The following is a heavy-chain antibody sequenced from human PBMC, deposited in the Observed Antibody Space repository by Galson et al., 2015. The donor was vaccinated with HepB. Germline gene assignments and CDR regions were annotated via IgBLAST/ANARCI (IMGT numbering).Heavy chain of an antibody. CDR1: GDSVSSNSAA. J-gene: IGHJ5*02. V-gene: IGHV6-1*01. D-gene: IGHD1-1*01. Sequence: CAISGDSVSSNSAAWNWIRQSPSRGLEWLGRTYYRSKWYNEYAVSVKSRITINPDTSKNQFSLQLNSLTPDDTAVYFCARTGGWFDLWGQGTLVTVSS. CDR2: TYYRSKWYN. CDR3: ARTGGWFDL.